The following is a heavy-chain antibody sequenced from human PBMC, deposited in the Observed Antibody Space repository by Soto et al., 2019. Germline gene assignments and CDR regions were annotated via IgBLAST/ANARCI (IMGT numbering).Heavy chain of an antibody. CDR1: GGSFSGYY. CDR3: ARSRHYGSGYGTPLTQRHYYYYYYMDV. D-gene: IGHD3-10*01. V-gene: IGHV4-34*01. Sequence: SQTLSLTCAVYGGSFSGYYWSWIRQPPGKGLEWIGEINHSGSTNYNPSLKSRVTISVDTSKNQFSLKLSSVTAADTAVYYCARSRHYGSGYGTPLTQRHYYYYYYMDVWGKGTTVTVSS. CDR2: INHSGST. J-gene: IGHJ6*03.